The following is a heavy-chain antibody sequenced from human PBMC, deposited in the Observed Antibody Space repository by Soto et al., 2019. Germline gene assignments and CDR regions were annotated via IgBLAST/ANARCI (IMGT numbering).Heavy chain of an antibody. J-gene: IGHJ4*02. CDR3: ARDTDYDYVWGSYRFDY. CDR2: INAGNGNT. V-gene: IGHV1-3*01. D-gene: IGHD3-16*02. Sequence: QVQLVQSGAEVKKPGASVKVSCKASGYTFTSYAMHWVRQAPGQRLEWMGWINAGNGNTKYSQKFQGRVTITRDTSASTAYMELSSLSSEDTAVYYCARDTDYDYVWGSYRFDYWGQGTLVTVSS. CDR1: GYTFTSYA.